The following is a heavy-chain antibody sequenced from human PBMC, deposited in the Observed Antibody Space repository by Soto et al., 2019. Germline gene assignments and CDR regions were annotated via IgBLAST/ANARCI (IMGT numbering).Heavy chain of an antibody. CDR1: GFAFDDYA. D-gene: IGHD6-6*01. CDR3: AGQYSSSSVEF. J-gene: IGHJ4*02. CDR2: ITWNSRDV. Sequence: EVQLVESGGGLVQPGRSLTLSCAASGFAFDDYAMHWVRQSQGRGLEWVSGITWNSRDVGYADSVKGRFTISRDNAKNSVYLQMNSLRAEDSALYYCAGQYSSSSVEFWGQGTLVTVSS. V-gene: IGHV3-9*01.